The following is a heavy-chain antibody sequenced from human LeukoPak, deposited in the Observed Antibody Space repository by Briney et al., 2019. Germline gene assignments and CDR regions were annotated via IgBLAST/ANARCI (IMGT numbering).Heavy chain of an antibody. CDR2: IKQDGSEK. J-gene: IGHJ4*02. D-gene: IGHD4-17*01. CDR3: ARGSSTVTTGFGY. CDR1: GFTYSSYW. Sequence: PGGSLRLSCAASGFTYSSYWMSWVRQAPGKGLEWVANIKQDGSEKYYVDSVKGRFTISRDNAKNSLYLQMNSLRAEDTAVYYCARGSSTVTTGFGYWGQGTLVTVSS. V-gene: IGHV3-7*01.